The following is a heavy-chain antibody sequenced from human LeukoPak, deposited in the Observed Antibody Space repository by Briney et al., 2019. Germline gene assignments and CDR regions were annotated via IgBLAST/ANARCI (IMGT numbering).Heavy chain of an antibody. CDR1: GYTFTGYG. CDR3: ATHYYDSSGYPWYFDY. J-gene: IGHJ4*02. V-gene: IGHV1-18*01. CDR2: ISAYNGNT. Sequence: ASVKVSCKASGYTFTGYGISWVRQAPGQGLEWMGWISAYNGNTNYAQKLQGRVTMTTDTSTSTAYMELRSLRSDDTAVYYCATHYYDSSGYPWYFDYWGQGTLVTVSS. D-gene: IGHD3-22*01.